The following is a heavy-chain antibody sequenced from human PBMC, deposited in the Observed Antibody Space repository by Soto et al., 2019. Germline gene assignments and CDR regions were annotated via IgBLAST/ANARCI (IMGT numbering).Heavy chain of an antibody. CDR3: AKGPKGTFTFDY. CDR2: ISWNSGSI. Sequence: PGGSLRLSCAASGFTFDDYAMHWVRQAPGKGLEWVSGISWNSGSIGYADSVKGRFTISRDNAKNSLYLQMNSLRAEDTALYYCAKGPKGTFTFDYWGQGTLVTV. V-gene: IGHV3-9*01. CDR1: GFTFDDYA. J-gene: IGHJ4*02. D-gene: IGHD1-1*01.